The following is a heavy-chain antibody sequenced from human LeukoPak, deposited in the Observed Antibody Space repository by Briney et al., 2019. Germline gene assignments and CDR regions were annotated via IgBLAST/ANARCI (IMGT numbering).Heavy chain of an antibody. Sequence: SETLSLTCTVSGGSISRYYWSWIRQPPGKGLECIGYIYHSGGTNYNPSTNRRVTKSVDTSKNPLSLRLSSVTAADTAVYYCARAGRSGWIGPFDYWGQGTLVTVSS. CDR2: IYHSGGT. CDR3: ARAGRSGWIGPFDY. D-gene: IGHD6-19*01. V-gene: IGHV4-59*01. J-gene: IGHJ4*02. CDR1: GGSISRYY.